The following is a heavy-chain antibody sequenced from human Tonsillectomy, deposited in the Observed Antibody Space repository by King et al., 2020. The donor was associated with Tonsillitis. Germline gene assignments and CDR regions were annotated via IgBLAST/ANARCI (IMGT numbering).Heavy chain of an antibody. Sequence: VQLVESGGGIVQPGGSLRLSCVGAGFPFSSNWMHWVRQVPGKGLVWVSRITSDAGNTIYADSVKGRFTSSRDNAKNTLYLQMNSLRVEDTAVYYCARDRGSPDAFDIWGQGTMVTVSS. V-gene: IGHV3-74*01. CDR1: GFPFSSNW. CDR3: ARDRGSPDAFDI. CDR2: ITSDAGNT. D-gene: IGHD1-14*01. J-gene: IGHJ3*02.